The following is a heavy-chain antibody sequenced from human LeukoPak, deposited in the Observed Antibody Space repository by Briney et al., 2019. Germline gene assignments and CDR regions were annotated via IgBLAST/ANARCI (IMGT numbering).Heavy chain of an antibody. CDR2: IYDTGIT. CDR1: GGSIGSGNFY. V-gene: IGHV4-31*03. J-gene: IGHJ6*03. CDR3: ARGRDDYNDAPPPYYYYMDV. D-gene: IGHD5-24*01. Sequence: PSETLSLTCTVSGGSIGSGNFYWNWIRQHPGRGLEWIGYIYDTGITYYNPSLKSRVTISADTSKKQFSLNLKSVTAADTVVYRYARGRDDYNDAPPPYYYYMDVWGKGTTVTVSS.